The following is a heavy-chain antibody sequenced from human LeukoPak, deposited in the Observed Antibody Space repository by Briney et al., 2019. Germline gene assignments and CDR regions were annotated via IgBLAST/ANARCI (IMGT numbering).Heavy chain of an antibody. Sequence: ASVKVSCKASGYTFTGYYMHWVRHAPGQGLDWMAWINPNSGATKYAQKFQGRVTMTRDTSISTAYMELSRLRSGDTAVYYCARGVGIGASGSWFDPWGQGTLVTVSS. J-gene: IGHJ5*02. CDR2: INPNSGAT. D-gene: IGHD6-13*01. V-gene: IGHV1-2*02. CDR3: ARGVGIGASGSWFDP. CDR1: GYTFTGYY.